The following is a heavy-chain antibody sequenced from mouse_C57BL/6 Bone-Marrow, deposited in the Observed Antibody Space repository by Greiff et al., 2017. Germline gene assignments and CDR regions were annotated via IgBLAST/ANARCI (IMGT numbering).Heavy chain of an antibody. V-gene: IGHV1-64*01. CDR3: ARGRFGNSFAY. Sequence: VQLQQSGAELVKPGASVKLSCKASGYTFTSYWMHWVKQRPGQGLEWIGMIHPNSGSTNYNEKSKSKATLTVDKSSSTAYMQLSSLTSEDSAVYYCARGRFGNSFAYWGQGTLVTVSA. CDR1: GYTFTSYW. D-gene: IGHD2-1*01. J-gene: IGHJ3*01. CDR2: IHPNSGST.